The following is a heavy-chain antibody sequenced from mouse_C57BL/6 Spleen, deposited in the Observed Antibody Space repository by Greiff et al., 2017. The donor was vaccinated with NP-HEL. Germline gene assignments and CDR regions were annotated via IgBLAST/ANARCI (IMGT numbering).Heavy chain of an antibody. CDR3: AVYDCGSSEVYAMDY. Sequence: EVQLQQSVAELVRPGASVKLSCTASGFNIKNTYMHWVKQRPEQGLEWIGRIDPANGNTKYAPKFQGKATITADTSSNTAYLQRSSLTSEDTAIYDGAVYDCGSSEVYAMDYWGQGTSVTVSS. CDR1: GFNIKNTY. CDR2: IDPANGNT. D-gene: IGHD1-1*01. V-gene: IGHV14-3*01. J-gene: IGHJ4*01.